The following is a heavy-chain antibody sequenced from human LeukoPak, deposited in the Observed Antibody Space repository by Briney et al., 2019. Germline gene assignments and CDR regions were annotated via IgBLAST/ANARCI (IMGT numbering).Heavy chain of an antibody. CDR3: YVSGSYLRGVDVFDI. V-gene: IGHV3-74*01. Sequence: GGSLRLSCAASGFSFSRYWMHWVRQAPGKGLVWVSRLNGDGSATTYADSVKGRFTISRDNAKNTLYLQMNSLRAEDTAVYYCYVSGSYLRGVDVFDIWGQGKMVTVSS. CDR2: LNGDGSAT. D-gene: IGHD3-10*01. J-gene: IGHJ3*02. CDR1: GFSFSRYW.